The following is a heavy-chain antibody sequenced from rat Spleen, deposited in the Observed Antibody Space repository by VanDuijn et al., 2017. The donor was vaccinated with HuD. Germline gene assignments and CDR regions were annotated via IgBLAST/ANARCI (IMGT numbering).Heavy chain of an antibody. J-gene: IGHJ2*01. CDR3: ARRHYGYIDYFDS. V-gene: IGHV5-29*01. CDR2: ISYGDSSGHSST. D-gene: IGHD1-9*01. CDR1: GFTFSDYG. Sequence: EVQLVESDGGLVQPGRSLKLSCAASGFTFSDYGMAWVRQAPTKGLEWVATISYGDSSGHSSTYYRDSVKGRFTISRANAKSTLSPHMDTPRSEPTPTYTCARRHYGYIDYFDSRGQGVMVTVSS.